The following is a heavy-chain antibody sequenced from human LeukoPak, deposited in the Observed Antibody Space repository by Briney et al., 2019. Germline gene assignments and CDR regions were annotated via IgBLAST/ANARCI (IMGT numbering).Heavy chain of an antibody. D-gene: IGHD3-22*01. CDR2: IDSDLGRT. CDR3: AKEHNYYDSSGDLDY. V-gene: IGHV3-23*01. J-gene: IGHJ4*02. CDR1: GFTFSDYA. Sequence: GGSLRLSCAASGFTFSDYAMTWVRQAPGRGLEWVAGIDSDLGRTHFADSMKGRFTISRDNSKNTLYLQMNSLRAEDTAVYYCAKEHNYYDSSGDLDYWGQGTLVTVSS.